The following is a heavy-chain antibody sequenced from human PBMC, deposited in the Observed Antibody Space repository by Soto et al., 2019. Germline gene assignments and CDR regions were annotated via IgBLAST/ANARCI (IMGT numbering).Heavy chain of an antibody. J-gene: IGHJ1*01. Sequence: QVQLVESGGGVVQPGRSLRLSCAASGFTFSSYGMHWVRQAPGKGLEWVALIWYDGSNKYYADSVKGRFTISRDNSKNTLYLQMNSLRADDTAVYYCARDQGDYAEYFQHWGQGTLVTVSS. D-gene: IGHD4-17*01. CDR1: GFTFSSYG. CDR2: IWYDGSNK. V-gene: IGHV3-33*01. CDR3: ARDQGDYAEYFQH.